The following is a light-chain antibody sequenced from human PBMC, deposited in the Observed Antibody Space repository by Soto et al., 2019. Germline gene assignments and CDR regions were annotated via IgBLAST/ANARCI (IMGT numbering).Light chain of an antibody. Sequence: QSALTQPASVSGSPGQSITISCAGTTSDVGGYNYVSWYQQHPGKAPKLMIYEVSKRPSGVSNRCSGSKSANTASLTISGLQAEDEAEYYCTSYTVTSIPWVFGGGTKLTVL. CDR1: TSDVGGYNY. CDR3: TSYTVTSIPWV. V-gene: IGLV2-14*01. J-gene: IGLJ3*02. CDR2: EVS.